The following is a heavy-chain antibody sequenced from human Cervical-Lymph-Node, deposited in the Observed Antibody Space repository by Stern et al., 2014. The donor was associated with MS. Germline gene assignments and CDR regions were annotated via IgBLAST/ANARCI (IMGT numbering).Heavy chain of an antibody. V-gene: IGHV3-30*03. CDR2: ISFVGSNK. CDR1: GFSISSLG. Sequence: VQLGKSGGGVVQPGRSLRLSCAASGFSISSLGMHWVRQAPGKGLEWVAVISFVGSNKKYGDAVKGRFSISSDNSNNTMYLQMNSLRPEDTAVYYCMGVGDAMDVWGQGTTVIVS. J-gene: IGHJ6*02. CDR3: MGVGDAMDV.